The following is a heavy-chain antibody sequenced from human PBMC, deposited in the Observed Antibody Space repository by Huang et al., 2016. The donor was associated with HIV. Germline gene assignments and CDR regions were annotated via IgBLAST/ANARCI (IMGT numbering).Heavy chain of an antibody. CDR1: GYAFSVYG. D-gene: IGHD3-16*01. J-gene: IGHJ3*02. Sequence: QLRLVQSGAEVKKPGASVRVSCQASGYAFSVYGFSWVRQAPGQGPEWGGWIRDSNGETNYGQRFQGRVTLTTDTSTTTVYMDLRSLRSDDTAVYYCARDPKYHSFPYFRQRRGIEIWGQGTVVTVSS. CDR2: IRDSNGET. CDR3: ARDPKYHSFPYFRQRRGIEI. V-gene: IGHV1-18*04.